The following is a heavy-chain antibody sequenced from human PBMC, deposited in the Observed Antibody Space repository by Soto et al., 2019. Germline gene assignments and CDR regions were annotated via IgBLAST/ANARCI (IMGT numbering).Heavy chain of an antibody. Sequence: SETLSLTCAVYGGSFSGYYWSWIRQPPGKGLEWIWEINHSGSTNYNPSLKSRVTISVDTSKNQFSLKLSSVTAADTAVYYCARVGKYYDFWSGYPPPYGMDVWGQGTTVTVS. CDR3: ARVGKYYDFWSGYPPPYGMDV. CDR1: GGSFSGYY. CDR2: INHSGST. J-gene: IGHJ6*02. V-gene: IGHV4-34*01. D-gene: IGHD3-3*01.